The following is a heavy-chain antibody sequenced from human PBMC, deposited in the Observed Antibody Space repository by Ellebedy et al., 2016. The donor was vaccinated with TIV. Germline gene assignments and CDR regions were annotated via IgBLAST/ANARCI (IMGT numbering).Heavy chain of an antibody. CDR2: IDPSDSYT. J-gene: IGHJ3*02. CDR3: ARRGGNDAFDI. CDR1: GYSFTSYW. Sequence: ASVKVSCKGSGYSFTSYWISWVRQMPGKGLEWMGRIDPSDSYTNYSPSFQGHVTISADKSISTAYLQWSSLKASDTAMYYCARRGGNDAFDIWGQGTMVTVSS. V-gene: IGHV5-10-1*01.